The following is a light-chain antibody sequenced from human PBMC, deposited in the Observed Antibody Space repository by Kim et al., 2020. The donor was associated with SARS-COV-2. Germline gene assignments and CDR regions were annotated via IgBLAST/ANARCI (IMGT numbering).Light chain of an antibody. V-gene: IGKV3-20*01. J-gene: IGKJ5*01. CDR2: GAS. CDR1: QSIRSNS. CDR3: QQYDVSVT. Sequence: EVVLTQSPGTLSLSPGERATLSCRASQSIRSNSLAWYQHQPGQAHRLLIYGASLRATGIPDRFSGSGSGTDFTLTISRLEPEDFAVYYCQQYDVSVTFGQGTRLEIK.